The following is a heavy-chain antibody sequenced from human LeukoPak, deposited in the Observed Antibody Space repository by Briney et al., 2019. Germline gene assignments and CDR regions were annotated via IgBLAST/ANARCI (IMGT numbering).Heavy chain of an antibody. CDR1: GGSISSGDYY. CDR2: IYYSGST. V-gene: IGHV4-30-4*01. J-gene: IGHJ6*02. D-gene: IGHD5-18*01. Sequence: SETLSLTCTVSGGSISSGDYYWSWIRQPPGKGLEWIGYIYYSGSTYYNPSLKSRVTISVDTSKNQFSLKLSSVTAAGTAVYYCAREGYSYGPYYYYGMDVWGQGTTVTVSS. CDR3: AREGYSYGPYYYYGMDV.